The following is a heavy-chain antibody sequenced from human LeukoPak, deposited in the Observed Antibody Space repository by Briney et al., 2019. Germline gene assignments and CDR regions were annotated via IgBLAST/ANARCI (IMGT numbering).Heavy chain of an antibody. CDR3: ARGRITIFGVVINVDLYFDY. Sequence: GGSLRLSCAASGFTFISYSMNWVRQAPGKGLEWVSSISSSSSYIYYADSVKGRFTISRDNAKNSLYLQMNSLRAEDTAVYYCARGRITIFGVVINVDLYFDYWGQGTLVTVSS. CDR1: GFTFISYS. V-gene: IGHV3-21*04. J-gene: IGHJ4*02. CDR2: ISSSSSYI. D-gene: IGHD3-3*01.